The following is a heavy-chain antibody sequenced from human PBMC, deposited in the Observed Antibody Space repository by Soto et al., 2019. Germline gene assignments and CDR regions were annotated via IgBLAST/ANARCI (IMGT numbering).Heavy chain of an antibody. Sequence: SETLSLTCTVSAGSISSGDYYWSWIRQPPGKGLEWIGYIYYSGSTYYNPSLKSRVTISVDTSKNQFSLKLSSVTAADTAVYSCARDPSVGYYYYGMDVWGQGTTVTVSS. J-gene: IGHJ6*02. CDR2: IYYSGST. CDR1: AGSISSGDYY. D-gene: IGHD1-26*01. V-gene: IGHV4-30-4*01. CDR3: ARDPSVGYYYYGMDV.